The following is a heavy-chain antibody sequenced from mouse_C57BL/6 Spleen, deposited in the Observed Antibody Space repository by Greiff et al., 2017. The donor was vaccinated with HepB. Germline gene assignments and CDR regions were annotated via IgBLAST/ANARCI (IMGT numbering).Heavy chain of an antibody. CDR2: ISSGGSYT. CDR1: GFTFSSYG. Sequence: EVQLQQSGGDLVKPGGSLKLSCAASGFTFSSYGMSWVRQTPDKRLEWVATISSGGSYTYYPDSVKGRFTISRDNAKNTLYLQMSSLKSEDTAMYYCARRDYDYDEGDYYAMDYWGQGTSVTVSS. V-gene: IGHV5-6*01. J-gene: IGHJ4*01. CDR3: ARRDYDYDEGDYYAMDY. D-gene: IGHD2-4*01.